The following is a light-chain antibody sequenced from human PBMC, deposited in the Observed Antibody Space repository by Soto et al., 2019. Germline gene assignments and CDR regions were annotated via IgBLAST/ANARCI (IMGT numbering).Light chain of an antibody. CDR2: TYN. CDR1: GSNIGSNT. Sequence: QSVLTQPPSASGTPGQRVTISCSGSGSNIGSNTVNWYQQLPGTAPKLLIYTYNQRPSGVPDRVSGSKSGTSASLAISGLHSEDEADYYCAAWDDSLNGVLFGGGTKLTVL. V-gene: IGLV1-44*01. J-gene: IGLJ2*01. CDR3: AAWDDSLNGVL.